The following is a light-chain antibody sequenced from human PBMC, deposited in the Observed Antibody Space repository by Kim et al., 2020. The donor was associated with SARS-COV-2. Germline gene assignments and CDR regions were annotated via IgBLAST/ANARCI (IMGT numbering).Light chain of an antibody. J-gene: IGLJ3*02. CDR3: AAWDDSLTGL. CDR1: SSNIGSNT. CDR2: INH. V-gene: IGLV1-44*01. Sequence: PGLTVPISCSGSSSNIGSNTVNWYQRRPGTAPKRLIYINHQRPSGVPDRISGSKSGTSASLAISRLQPEDEADYYCAAWDDSLTGLFGGGTQLTVL.